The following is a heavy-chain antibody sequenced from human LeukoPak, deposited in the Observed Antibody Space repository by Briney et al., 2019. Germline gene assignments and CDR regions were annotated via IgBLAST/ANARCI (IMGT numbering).Heavy chain of an antibody. CDR1: GFTFSSYW. CDR3: ARDTQRLRLGELSSPHFDY. V-gene: IGHV3-7*01. Sequence: GGSLRLSCAASGFTFSSYWMSWVRQAPGKGLEWVANIKQDGSEKYYVDSVKGRFTISGDNAKNSLYLQMNSLRAEDTAVYYCARDTQRLRLGELSSPHFDYWGQGTLVIVSS. J-gene: IGHJ4*02. D-gene: IGHD3-16*02. CDR2: IKQDGSEK.